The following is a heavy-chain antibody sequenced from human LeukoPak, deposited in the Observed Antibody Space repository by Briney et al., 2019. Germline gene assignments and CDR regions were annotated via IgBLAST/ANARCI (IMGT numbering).Heavy chain of an antibody. V-gene: IGHV1-8*03. D-gene: IGHD5-18*01. J-gene: IGHJ6*03. CDR1: GYTFTSYG. CDR2: MNPNSGNT. CDR3: ARVASRYSYSSYYYYYYMDV. Sequence: ASVKVSCKASGYTFTSYGISWVRQAPGQGLEWMGWMNPNSGNTGYAQKFQGRVTITRNTSISTAYMELSSLRSEDTAVYYCARVASRYSYSSYYYYYYMDVWGKGTTVTVSS.